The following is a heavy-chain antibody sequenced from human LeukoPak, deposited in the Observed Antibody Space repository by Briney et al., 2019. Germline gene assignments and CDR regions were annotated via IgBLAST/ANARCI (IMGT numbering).Heavy chain of an antibody. J-gene: IGHJ3*01. Sequence: GESLKISCKGSGYSFTNYWIGWVRQMSGKGLEWMGIIYPGDPDTRYSPSFQGQVTISADKSVSSAYLQWNSLKASDTAMYYCASQTTVPRVDAFNVWGQGTVVTVSS. CDR2: IYPGDPDT. V-gene: IGHV5-51*01. CDR3: ASQTTVPRVDAFNV. CDR1: GYSFTNYW. D-gene: IGHD4-17*01.